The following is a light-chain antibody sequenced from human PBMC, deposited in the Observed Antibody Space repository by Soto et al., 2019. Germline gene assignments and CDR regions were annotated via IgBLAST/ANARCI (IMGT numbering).Light chain of an antibody. J-gene: IGLJ1*01. CDR2: HVT. Sequence: QSALTQPASVSGSLGQSITIYCSGTSSDVGAYNYVSWYQQYPGKAPKLMIYHVTDRPSGVSNRFSGSKSGNTASLTISGLQAEDEADYYCCSYTTSNTFVFGTGTKLTVL. V-gene: IGLV2-14*01. CDR3: CSYTTSNTFV. CDR1: SSDVGAYNY.